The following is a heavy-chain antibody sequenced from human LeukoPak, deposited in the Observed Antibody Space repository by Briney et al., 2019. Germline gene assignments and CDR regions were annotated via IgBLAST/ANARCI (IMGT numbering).Heavy chain of an antibody. Sequence: PGGSLRLSCAASGFNFSSYALSWVRQPPRKGLEWVSAISGSGGSTYYADSVKGRFTIYRDNSKNTLYLQMNSLRTEDTAVYYCAKASSSITMIVVVITPYFDYWGQGTLVTVSS. CDR3: AKASSSITMIVVVITPYFDY. J-gene: IGHJ4*02. CDR2: ISGSGGST. CDR1: GFNFSSYA. D-gene: IGHD3-22*01. V-gene: IGHV3-23*01.